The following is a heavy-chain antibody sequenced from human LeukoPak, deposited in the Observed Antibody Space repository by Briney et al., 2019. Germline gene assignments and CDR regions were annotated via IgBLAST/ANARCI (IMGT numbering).Heavy chain of an antibody. CDR1: GGSINNYY. Sequence: PSETLSLTCTVSGGSINNYYWSWIRQPAGKGLEWIGRIYTRGSTNYNPSLKSRVTMSVDTSKNQFSLKLSSVTAADTAVYYCARGRYCSADICSGGVAFDIWGQGTMVSVSS. CDR3: ARGRYCSADICSGGVAFDI. V-gene: IGHV4-4*07. CDR2: IYTRGST. D-gene: IGHD2-15*01. J-gene: IGHJ3*02.